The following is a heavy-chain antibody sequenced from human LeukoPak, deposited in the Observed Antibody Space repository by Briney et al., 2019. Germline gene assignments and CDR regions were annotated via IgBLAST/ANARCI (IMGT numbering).Heavy chain of an antibody. Sequence: NPSQTLSLTCTVSGGSISSGSYYWSWIRQPAGKGLEWIGRIYSSGSTYYNPSLKSRVTISVDTSKNQFSLRLSSLTAADTALYYCARDRKYYYHMDVWGKGTTVTVSS. J-gene: IGHJ6*03. D-gene: IGHD1-14*01. CDR1: GGSISSGSYY. CDR2: IYSSGST. V-gene: IGHV4-61*02. CDR3: ARDRKYYYHMDV.